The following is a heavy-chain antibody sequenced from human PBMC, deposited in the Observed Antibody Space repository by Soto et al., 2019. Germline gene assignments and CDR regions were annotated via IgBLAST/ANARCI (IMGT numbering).Heavy chain of an antibody. CDR1: GFTFSSYA. V-gene: IGHV3-30-3*01. D-gene: IGHD2-21*01. CDR3: ARDSLIIPPHLPGHGMDV. CDR2: ISYDGSNK. J-gene: IGHJ6*02. Sequence: QVQLVESGGGVVQPGRSLRLSCAASGFTFSSYAMHWVRQAPGKGLEWVAVISYDGSNKYYADSVKGRFTISRDNSKNTLYLQMNSLRAEDTAVYYCARDSLIIPPHLPGHGMDVWGQGTTVTVSS.